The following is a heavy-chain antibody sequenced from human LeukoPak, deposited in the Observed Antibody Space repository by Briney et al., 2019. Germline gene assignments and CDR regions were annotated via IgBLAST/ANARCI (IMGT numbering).Heavy chain of an antibody. CDR2: SRSKTFGGTI. Sequence: PGGSLRLSCTASGFTFGDYNMNWFRQAPGKGLEWVGISRSKTFGGTIEYAASVKDRFTISREDSKTIAYLQVNSLKTEDTAVYYCTRDLTSRGYSYGGYWGQGTLVTVSS. V-gene: IGHV3-49*03. CDR3: TRDLTSRGYSYGGY. D-gene: IGHD5-18*01. CDR1: GFTFGDYN. J-gene: IGHJ4*02.